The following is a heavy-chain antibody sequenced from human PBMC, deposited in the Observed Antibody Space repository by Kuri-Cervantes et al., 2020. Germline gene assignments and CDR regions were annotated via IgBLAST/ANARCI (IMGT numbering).Heavy chain of an antibody. D-gene: IGHD3-10*01. CDR2: IKHSGST. V-gene: IGHV4-34*01. Sequence: SQTLSLTCAVYGGSFSGYYWSWIRQPPGKGLEWIGEIKHSGSTNYNPSLKSRVTISVDTSKNQISLKLSSVTAADTAVYYCASRRITMVRGVRFFDYWGQGTLVTVSS. CDR1: GGSFSGYY. CDR3: ASRRITMVRGVRFFDY. J-gene: IGHJ4*02.